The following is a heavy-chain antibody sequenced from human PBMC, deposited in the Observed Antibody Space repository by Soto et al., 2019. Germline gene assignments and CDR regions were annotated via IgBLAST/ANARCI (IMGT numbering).Heavy chain of an antibody. D-gene: IGHD1-20*01. CDR1: GFSLSTSGVG. J-gene: IGHJ4*02. Sequence: GPTLVNPTQTLTLTCTFSGFSLSTSGVGVGWIRQPPGKALEWLAPIYWNDDKRYSPSLKSRLTITKDTSKNQVVLTMTNMDPVDTATYYCARLIRGGNWNPYWGQGTLVTVSS. CDR2: IYWNDDK. CDR3: ARLIRGGNWNPY. V-gene: IGHV2-5*01.